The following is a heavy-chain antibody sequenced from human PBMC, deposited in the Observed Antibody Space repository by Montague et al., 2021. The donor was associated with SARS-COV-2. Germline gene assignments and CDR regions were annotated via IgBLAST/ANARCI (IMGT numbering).Heavy chain of an antibody. Sequence: SETLSLTCAVYGESYNPWGQSFNNYYWGWIRQSQGKGLEWIGDIKRGDTNYNPSLQSRVIISADTAKKQFSLMLTSATAAATAVYYCARRPAPILHSDWPQRYFDYCAMDVWGQGTTVTVSS. CDR1: GESYNPWGQSFNNYY. J-gene: IGHJ6*02. CDR3: ARRPAPILHSDWPQRYFDYCAMDV. D-gene: IGHD3/OR15-3a*01. V-gene: IGHV4-34*12. CDR2: IKRGDT.